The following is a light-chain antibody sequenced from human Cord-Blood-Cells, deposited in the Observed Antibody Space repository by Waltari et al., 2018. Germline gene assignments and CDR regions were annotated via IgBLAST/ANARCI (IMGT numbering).Light chain of an antibody. CDR2: QDS. CDR3: QAWDSSNVV. Sequence: SYELPQPPSVSVSPGQTASITCSGDKLGDKYACWYQQKPGQSPVVVIYQDSKRPAGIPGRFAGSNSGNTATLTISGTQAMDEADDYCQAWDSSNVVFGGGTKLTVL. V-gene: IGLV3-1*01. J-gene: IGLJ2*01. CDR1: KLGDKY.